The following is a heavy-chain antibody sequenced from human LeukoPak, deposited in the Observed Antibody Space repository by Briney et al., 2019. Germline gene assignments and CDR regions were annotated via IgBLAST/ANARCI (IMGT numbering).Heavy chain of an antibody. V-gene: IGHV4-39*01. CDR1: GGSISSSSYY. CDR2: IYYSGST. J-gene: IGHJ4*02. Sequence: SETLSLTCTVSGGSISSSSYYWGWIRQPPGKGLEWIGTIYYSGSTDYNPSLKSRLTISVDTSKNQFSLKLSSVTAADTAVYYCARVYAAMVQYYFDYWGQGTLVTVSS. D-gene: IGHD5-18*01. CDR3: ARVYAAMVQYYFDY.